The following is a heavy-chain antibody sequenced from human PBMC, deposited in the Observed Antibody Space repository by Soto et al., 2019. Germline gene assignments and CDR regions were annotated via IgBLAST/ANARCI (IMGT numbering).Heavy chain of an antibody. D-gene: IGHD6-19*01. V-gene: IGHV4-31*03. CDR3: ARGGWSDNWFVP. Sequence: SETLSLTCTVSGGSITSGGYYWGWIRQHPGKGLEWIGYIYYSGSTSYNPSLKSRVSMSADTSKNQFSMKLSSVTAADTAVYYGARGGWSDNWFVPWGQGTLVTVAS. CDR1: GGSITSGGYY. J-gene: IGHJ5*02. CDR2: IYYSGST.